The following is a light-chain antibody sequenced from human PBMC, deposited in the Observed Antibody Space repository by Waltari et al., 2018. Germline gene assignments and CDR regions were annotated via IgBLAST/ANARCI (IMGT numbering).Light chain of an antibody. CDR1: GSAVGASDC. Sequence: QSALTQPASVSGSLGQSITISCSGVGSAVGASDCVSWQQHHPCKAPQVFIYDVTNRPSGVSARFSASKSANTASLTISRLQPEDEADYYCASQTLDGLVLFGGGTRLTVL. CDR3: ASQTLDGLVL. V-gene: IGLV2-14*03. CDR2: DVT. J-gene: IGLJ2*01.